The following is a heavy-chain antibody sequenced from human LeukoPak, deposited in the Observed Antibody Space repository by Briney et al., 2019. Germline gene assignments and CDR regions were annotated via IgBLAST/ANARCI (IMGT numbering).Heavy chain of an antibody. V-gene: IGHV1-69*13. CDR3: ARSGGAYYYYYYMDV. Sequence: ASVKVSCKASGGTFSSYAVSWVRQAPGQGLEWMGGIIPIFGTANYTQKFQGRVTITADESTSTAYMELSSLRSEDTAVYYCARSGGAYYYYYYMDVWGQGTTVTISS. CDR2: IIPIFGTA. D-gene: IGHD2-21*01. CDR1: GGTFSSYA. J-gene: IGHJ6*03.